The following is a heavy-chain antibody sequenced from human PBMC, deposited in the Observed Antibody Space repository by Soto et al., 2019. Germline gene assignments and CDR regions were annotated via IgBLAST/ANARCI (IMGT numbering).Heavy chain of an antibody. Sequence: GGSLRLSCAASGFTFSSYGMHWVRQAPGKGLEWVAVISYDGSNKYYADSVKGRFTISRDNSRNTLYLQMNSLRAEDTAVYYCAKAYGGYYYGSGRSPGMDVWGQGTTVTVSS. V-gene: IGHV3-30*18. CDR3: AKAYGGYYYGSGRSPGMDV. D-gene: IGHD3-10*01. CDR2: ISYDGSNK. CDR1: GFTFSSYG. J-gene: IGHJ6*01.